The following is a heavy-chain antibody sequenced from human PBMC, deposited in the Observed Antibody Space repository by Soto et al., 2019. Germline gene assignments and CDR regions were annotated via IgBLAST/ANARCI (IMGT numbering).Heavy chain of an antibody. D-gene: IGHD2-2*01. J-gene: IGHJ2*01. CDR1: GFTFSSYG. CDR3: AKDPYDCSSTSCQTGFWYSDL. V-gene: IGHV3-30*18. CDR2: ISYDGSNK. Sequence: GGSLRLSCAASGFTFSSYGMHWVRQAPGKGLEWVAVISYDGSNKYYADSVKGRFTISRDNSKNTLYLQMNSLRAEDTAVYYCAKDPYDCSSTSCQTGFWYSDLWGRGTLVTVSS.